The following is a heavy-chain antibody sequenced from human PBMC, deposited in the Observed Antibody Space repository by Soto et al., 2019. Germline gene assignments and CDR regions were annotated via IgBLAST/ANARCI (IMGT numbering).Heavy chain of an antibody. D-gene: IGHD2-2*01. J-gene: IGHJ4*02. V-gene: IGHV4-59*01. Sequence: QVQLQESGPRLVKPSETLSLTCIVSGGSISSYYWSWIRQTPGKGLEWIGYIYYSGSTNYNPSLTSRVTISVDTSKNQYSLRLSSVTAADTAVYYCARAVLPATAPFDYWGQGTLVTVSS. CDR1: GGSISSYY. CDR3: ARAVLPATAPFDY. CDR2: IYYSGST.